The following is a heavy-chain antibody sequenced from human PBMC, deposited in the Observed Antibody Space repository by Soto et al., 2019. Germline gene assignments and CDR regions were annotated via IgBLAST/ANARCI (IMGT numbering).Heavy chain of an antibody. CDR2: IYSDGST. CDR3: AREHIDWNRWFDP. Sequence: EVQLVESGGGLIQPGGSLRLSCAASGFTVSSNYMSWVRQAPGKGLEWVSVIYSDGSTYYADSVKGRFTISRDNSKNTVYLQMNSLRAEDTAVYYCAREHIDWNRWFDPWGQGTLVSVSS. CDR1: GFTVSSNY. V-gene: IGHV3-53*01. D-gene: IGHD3-9*01. J-gene: IGHJ5*02.